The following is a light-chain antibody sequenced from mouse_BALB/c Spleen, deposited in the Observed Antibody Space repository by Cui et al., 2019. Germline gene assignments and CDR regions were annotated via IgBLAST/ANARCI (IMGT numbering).Light chain of an antibody. CDR3: QQYSKLPYT. V-gene: IGKV10-94*01. CDR1: QGISNY. Sequence: DIQMTQTTSSLSASLGDRVTISCSASQGISNYLNWYQQKTDGTVKLLIYYTSSLHSGIPSRFSGSGSGTDYSLTISNLEPEDIATYYCQQYSKLPYTFGGGTKLEIK. J-gene: IGKJ2*01. CDR2: YTS.